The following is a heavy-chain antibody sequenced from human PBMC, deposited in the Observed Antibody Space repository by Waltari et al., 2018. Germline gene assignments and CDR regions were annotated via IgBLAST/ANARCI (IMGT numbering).Heavy chain of an antibody. CDR2: ISSSSTI. CDR3: ARDLVWRGSYCI. CDR1: GFTFSSYS. J-gene: IGHJ3*02. D-gene: IGHD1-26*01. V-gene: IGHV3-48*04. Sequence: EVQLVESGGGLVQPGGSLRLSCAASGFTFSSYSMNWVRQAPGKGLEWVSYISSSSTIYYADSVKGRFTISRDNAKNSLYLQMNSLRAEDTAVYYCARDLVWRGSYCIWGQGTMVTVSS.